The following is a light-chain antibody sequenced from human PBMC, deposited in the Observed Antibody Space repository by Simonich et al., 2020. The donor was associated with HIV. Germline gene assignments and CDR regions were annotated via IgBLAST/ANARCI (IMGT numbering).Light chain of an antibody. CDR2: EVT. Sequence: QSALTQPPSASGSPGQSVTISCTGTSSDVGGYNYVSWYQQHQGKAPQLMIYEVTQRPAGVPDRFSGSKSGNTASLTVSGLQAEDEADYYCSSYAGSNNWVFGGGTKLTVL. CDR3: SSYAGSNNWV. J-gene: IGLJ3*02. CDR1: SSDVGGYNY. V-gene: IGLV2-8*01.